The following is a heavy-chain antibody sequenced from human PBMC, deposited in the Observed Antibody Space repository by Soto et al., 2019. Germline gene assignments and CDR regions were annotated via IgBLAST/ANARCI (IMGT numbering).Heavy chain of an antibody. Sequence: GGSLRLSCTASGFTFGDYAMSWFRQAPGKGLEWVGFIRSKAYGGTTEYAASVKGRFTISRDDSKSIAYLQMNSLKTEDTAVYYCTRGKYNWNPEEGLDYWGQGTLVTVSS. J-gene: IGHJ4*02. CDR2: IRSKAYGGTT. CDR1: GFTFGDYA. CDR3: TRGKYNWNPEEGLDY. D-gene: IGHD1-20*01. V-gene: IGHV3-49*03.